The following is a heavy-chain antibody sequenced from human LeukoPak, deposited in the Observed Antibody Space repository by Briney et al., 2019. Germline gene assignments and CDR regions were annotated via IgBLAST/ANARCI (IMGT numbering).Heavy chain of an antibody. Sequence: ASVKVSCKASGYTFTGYYMHWVRQAPGQGLEWMGWIDPNSGGTNYAQKFQGRVTMTRDTSISAAYMVLNRLRSDDTAVYYCAREYYYGSGNYYNRIDYWGQGTLVTVSS. V-gene: IGHV1-2*02. CDR2: IDPNSGGT. CDR3: AREYYYGSGNYYNRIDY. D-gene: IGHD3-10*01. J-gene: IGHJ4*02. CDR1: GYTFTGYY.